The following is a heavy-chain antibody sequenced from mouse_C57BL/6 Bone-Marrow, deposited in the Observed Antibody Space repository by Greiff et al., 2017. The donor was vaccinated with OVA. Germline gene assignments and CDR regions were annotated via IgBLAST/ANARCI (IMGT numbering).Heavy chain of an antibody. CDR2: SDPNSGGT. V-gene: IGHV1-72*01. CDR1: GYTFTSYW. CDR3: ARLLRSHFAY. D-gene: IGHD1-1*01. J-gene: IGHJ3*01. Sequence: QVQLQQPGAELVKPGASVKLSCKASGYTFTSYWMHWVKQRPGRGLEWSGRSDPNSGGTKYNEKFKSKATLTVDKPSSTAYMQLSSLTSEDSAVYYCARLLRSHFAYWGQGTLVTVSA.